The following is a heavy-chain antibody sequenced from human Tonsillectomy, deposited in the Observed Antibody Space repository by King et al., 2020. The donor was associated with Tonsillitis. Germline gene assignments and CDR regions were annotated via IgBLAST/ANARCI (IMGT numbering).Heavy chain of an antibody. CDR1: GFSVINAY. J-gene: IGHJ4*02. D-gene: IGHD4/OR15-4a*01. Sequence: QLVQSGGGLVQPGGSLRLSFPASGFSVINAYMIWVRQAPGRGLAGVAFIHKTSGTYYADSVKGRFTIPRDDSQNTLYLQMNSLRAEGTAVYYCAEAWGAPTGDYWGQGTLVTVSS. V-gene: IGHV3-66*01. CDR2: IHKTSGT. CDR3: AEAWGAPTGDY.